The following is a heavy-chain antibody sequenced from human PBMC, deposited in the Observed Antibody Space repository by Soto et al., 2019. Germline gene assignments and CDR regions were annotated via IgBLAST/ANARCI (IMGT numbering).Heavy chain of an antibody. CDR3: ARERKKWELIPHY. D-gene: IGHD1-26*01. V-gene: IGHV1-2*02. Sequence: ASVKVSCKASGYTFTGYYMHWVRQAPGQGLEWMGWINPNSGGTNYAQKFQGRVTMTRDTSISTAYMELSRLRSDDTAVYYCARERKKWELIPHYWGQGTPVTVSS. CDR1: GYTFTGYY. CDR2: INPNSGGT. J-gene: IGHJ1*01.